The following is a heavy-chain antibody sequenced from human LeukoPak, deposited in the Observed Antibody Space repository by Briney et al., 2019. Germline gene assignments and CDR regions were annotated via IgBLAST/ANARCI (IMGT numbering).Heavy chain of an antibody. CDR2: ISSSSNTI. V-gene: IGHV3-48*02. CDR3: ARGPYSGSYYRWYFDL. Sequence: GGSLTLSCEASGFTFRSYSMDWVRQAPGKGLEWVSYISSSSNTIHYADSVKGRFTISRDDAKSSLYLQMNSLRDEDTAVYYCARGPYSGSYYRWYFDLWGRGTLVTVSS. CDR1: GFTFRSYS. J-gene: IGHJ2*01. D-gene: IGHD1-26*01.